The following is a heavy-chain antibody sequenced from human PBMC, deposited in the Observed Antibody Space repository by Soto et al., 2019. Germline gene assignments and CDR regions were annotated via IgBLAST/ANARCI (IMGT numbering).Heavy chain of an antibody. J-gene: IGHJ4*02. CDR2: IKSKTDGGTT. D-gene: IGHD1-1*01. CDR3: TTDPDWNPSDFDY. Sequence: EVQLVESGGGLVKPGGSLRLSCAASGFTFSNAWMSWVRQAPGKGMEWVGRIKSKTDGGTTDYAAPVKGRFTISRDDSKNTLYLQMNSLKTEDTAVYYCTTDPDWNPSDFDYWGQGTLVTVSS. CDR1: GFTFSNAW. V-gene: IGHV3-15*01.